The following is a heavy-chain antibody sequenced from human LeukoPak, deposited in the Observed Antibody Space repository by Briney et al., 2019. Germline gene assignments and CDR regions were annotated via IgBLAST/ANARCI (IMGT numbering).Heavy chain of an antibody. CDR2: ISGSGAST. Sequence: PGGSLRLSCAASGFTFITYAMSWVRQAPGKGLEWVSAISGSGASTNYADSVKGRFTISRDNAKNSLYLQMNSLRAEDTAVYYCARDLYYDSSGYYFNYWGQGTLVTVSS. J-gene: IGHJ4*02. V-gene: IGHV3-23*01. D-gene: IGHD3-22*01. CDR1: GFTFITYA. CDR3: ARDLYYDSSGYYFNY.